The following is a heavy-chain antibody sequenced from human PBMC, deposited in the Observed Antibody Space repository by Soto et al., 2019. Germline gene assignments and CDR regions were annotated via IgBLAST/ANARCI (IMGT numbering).Heavy chain of an antibody. CDR3: ARDLDDREMATSYFDY. CDR1: GYSISSGYY. Sequence: PSETLSLTCAASGYSISSGYYWGWIRQPPGKGLEWIGSIYHSGSTYYNPSLKSRVTISVDTSKNQFSLKLSSVTAADTAVYYCARDLDDREMATSYFDYWGQGTLVTVSS. J-gene: IGHJ4*02. CDR2: IYHSGST. V-gene: IGHV4-38-2*02. D-gene: IGHD5-12*01.